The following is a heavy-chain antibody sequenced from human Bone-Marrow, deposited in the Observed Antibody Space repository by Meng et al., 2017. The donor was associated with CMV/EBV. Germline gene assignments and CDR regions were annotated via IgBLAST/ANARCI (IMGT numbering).Heavy chain of an antibody. V-gene: IGHV1-8*03. CDR2: MNQNTGDT. D-gene: IGHD3-3*01. Sequence: ASVKVSCKASGYGFTSYDINWIRQAAGQGLEWVGWMNQNTGDTAYAQRFQGRVTITRSTSISTTYMELSGLRSDDTAVYYCARAIAFRDYWSGYLAYYCDYWGQGTLVTVSS. J-gene: IGHJ4*02. CDR3: ARAIAFRDYWSGYLAYYCDY. CDR1: GYGFTSYD.